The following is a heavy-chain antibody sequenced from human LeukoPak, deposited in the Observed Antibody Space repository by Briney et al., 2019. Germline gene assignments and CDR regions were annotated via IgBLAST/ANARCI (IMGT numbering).Heavy chain of an antibody. CDR3: ARSGRDGYNSFGF. D-gene: IGHD5-24*01. CDR1: GDSVSRSDSY. V-gene: IGHV4-39*01. CDR2: IYYSGRT. Sequence: SSETLSLTCSVSGDSVSRSDSYWDWIRQPPGKGLEWIGTIYYSGRTYYNPSLKSRVTISVDTSKNQFSLKLSSVTAADTAVYYCARSGRDGYNSFGFWGQGTLVTVSS. J-gene: IGHJ4*02.